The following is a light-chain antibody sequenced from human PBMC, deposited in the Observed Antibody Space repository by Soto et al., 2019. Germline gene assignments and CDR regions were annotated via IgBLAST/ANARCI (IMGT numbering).Light chain of an antibody. CDR1: QSVSSN. J-gene: IGKJ1*01. V-gene: IGKV3-15*01. Sequence: EIVMPQSPATLSVSPGERATLSCRASQSVSSNLAWYQQKPGQAPRLLIYGASTRATGSPARFSGSGSGTVFTLTIGSLQSEDFAIYYCQQYNNWPRTFGQGTKVEIK. CDR3: QQYNNWPRT. CDR2: GAS.